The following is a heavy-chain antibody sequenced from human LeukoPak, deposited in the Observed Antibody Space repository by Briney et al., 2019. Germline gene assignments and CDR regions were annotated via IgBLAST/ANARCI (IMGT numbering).Heavy chain of an antibody. CDR3: ARDSGWELPRLHFDY. CDR1: GYTFTGYY. V-gene: IGHV1-2*02. CDR2: INPNSGGT. D-gene: IGHD1-26*01. Sequence: GASVKVSCKASGYTFTGYYMHWVRQAPGQGLEWMGWINPNSGGTNYAQKFQGRVTMTRDTSISTAYMELSRLRSDDTAVYYCARDSGWELPRLHFDYWGQGTLVTVSS. J-gene: IGHJ4*02.